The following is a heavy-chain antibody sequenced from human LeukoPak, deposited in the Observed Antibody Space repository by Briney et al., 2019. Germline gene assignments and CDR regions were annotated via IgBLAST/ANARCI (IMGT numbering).Heavy chain of an antibody. CDR3: ARAGYGDPHFDF. CDR1: GFTFSNYG. CDR2: IWYDGSNK. J-gene: IGHJ4*02. D-gene: IGHD4-17*01. Sequence: GGSLRLSCAASGFTFSNYGMHWVRQAPGKGLEWVAAIWYDGSNKYYGDSVKGRFTIYRDNSKNTLYPQMNSLRAEDTAAYYCARAGYGDPHFDFWGQGTLVTVSS. V-gene: IGHV3-33*01.